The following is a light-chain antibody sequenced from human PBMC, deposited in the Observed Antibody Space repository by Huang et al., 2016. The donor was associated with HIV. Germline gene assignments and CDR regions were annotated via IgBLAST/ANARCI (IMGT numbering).Light chain of an antibody. V-gene: IGKV4-1*01. Sequence: IVMTQSPESLAVSLGERASINCKSSQSLLYRSNNKNYLAWYQKKQGRPPTLLMYWAAVGHVGVPDGCSGGRSGTNLSLTINSLQADDVAVYYSQQHYGRQSTFGQGT. CDR1: QSLLYRSNNKNY. CDR3: QQHYGRQST. J-gene: IGKJ1*01. CDR2: WAA.